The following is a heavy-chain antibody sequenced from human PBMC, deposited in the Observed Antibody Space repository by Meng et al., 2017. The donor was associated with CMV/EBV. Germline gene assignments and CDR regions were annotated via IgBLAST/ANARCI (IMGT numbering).Heavy chain of an antibody. CDR3: ARSSQWLLPNLDH. D-gene: IGHD6-19*01. CDR2: IVPIFGTT. V-gene: IGHV1-69*05. J-gene: IGHJ4*02. Sequence: SVKVSCKTSGGTFSSYAFIWVRQAPGQGLEWMAGIVPIFGTTDYAQKFQGRVTLTTDESTSTAYMELSSLTSGDTAVYYCARSSQWLLPNLDHWGQGTLVTVSS. CDR1: GGTFSSYA.